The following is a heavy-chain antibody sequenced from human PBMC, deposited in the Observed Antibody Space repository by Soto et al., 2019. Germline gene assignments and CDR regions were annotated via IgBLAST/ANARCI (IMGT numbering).Heavy chain of an antibody. D-gene: IGHD3-22*01. CDR3: ARARAYDSSGYYYPFDY. Sequence: ASVKVSCKASGGTFSSYAISWVRQAPGQGLEWMGGIIPIFGTANYAQKFQGRVTITADESTSTAYMELSSLGSEDTAVYYCARARAYDSSGYYYPFDYWGQGTLVTVSS. CDR1: GGTFSSYA. J-gene: IGHJ4*02. V-gene: IGHV1-69*13. CDR2: IIPIFGTA.